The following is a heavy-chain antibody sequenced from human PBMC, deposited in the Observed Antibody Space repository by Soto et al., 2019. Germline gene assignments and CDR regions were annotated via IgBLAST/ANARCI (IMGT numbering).Heavy chain of an antibody. V-gene: IGHV3-48*02. CDR1: GFIFSDYT. CDR2: ISSSGDAI. CDR3: ARDHGGSSWFVGVYYFFGMDV. D-gene: IGHD6-13*01. Sequence: EVQLVESGGDLVQTGGSLRLSCAASGFIFSDYTMTWVRQAPGRGLEFVSHISSSGDAIFYAESVKGRFTVSRDNAKNLLYLEMNSLRDFDTAVYFCARDHGGSSWFVGVYYFFGMDVWGQGTAVTVSS. J-gene: IGHJ6*02.